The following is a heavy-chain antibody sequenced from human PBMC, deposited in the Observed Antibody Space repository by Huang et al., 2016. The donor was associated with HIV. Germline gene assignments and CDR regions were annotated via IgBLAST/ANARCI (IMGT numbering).Heavy chain of an antibody. CDR1: GFTFSSYG. CDR3: AKGGSAAAVLDF. Sequence: QVQLVESGGGVVQHGRSLRISGAASGFTFSSYGMHWVRQAPGKGLEWVAFISYDVKTKYYSDSGKCRVISSRDNSKTTVYLQLNSRRVEDTALYYCAKGGSAAAVLDFWGQGTLVTVSS. CDR2: ISYDVKTK. V-gene: IGHV3-30*18. J-gene: IGHJ4*02. D-gene: IGHD6-13*01.